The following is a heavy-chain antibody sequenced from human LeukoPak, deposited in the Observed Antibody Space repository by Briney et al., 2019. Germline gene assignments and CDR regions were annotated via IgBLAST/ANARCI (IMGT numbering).Heavy chain of an antibody. J-gene: IGHJ6*02. D-gene: IGHD4-23*01. CDR3: ARHPGHSSYGPSYYGMDV. CDR1: GDSITNYY. CDR2: LYYSGTT. V-gene: IGHV4-59*08. Sequence: SETLSLTCNVSGDSITNYYWSWIRQPPGKGLQWIGFLYYSGTTNYNPPLQSRVTISMGTSKIQFSLKLSSVTAADTAVYYCARHPGHSSYGPSYYGMDVWGQGTTVTVSS.